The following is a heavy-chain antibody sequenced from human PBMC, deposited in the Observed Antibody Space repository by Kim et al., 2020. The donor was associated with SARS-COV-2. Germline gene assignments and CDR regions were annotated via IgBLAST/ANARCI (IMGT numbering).Heavy chain of an antibody. J-gene: IGHJ3*02. CDR2: INSDGSST. CDR1: GFTFSSYW. V-gene: IGHV3-74*01. CDR3: ARASSGRYPRAFDI. Sequence: GGSLRLSCAASGFTFSSYWMHWVRQPPGKGLVWVSRINSDGSSTTYADSVKGRFTISRDKAKNTQYLQMNSLRAEDTAVYSCARASSGRYPRAFDICGQG. D-gene: IGHD1-26*01.